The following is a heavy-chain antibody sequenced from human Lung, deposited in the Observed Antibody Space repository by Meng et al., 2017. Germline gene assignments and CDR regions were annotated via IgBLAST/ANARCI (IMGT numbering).Heavy chain of an antibody. J-gene: IGHJ4*02. Sequence: QAQPQQWGAGLLRPSENPSLTCAVYGGSISCSYWSWIRQSPAKGLEWIGKINHGGSTNYNPSLESRVTISVDTPKNQFSLRLTSMTVADTAVYYCARERHSTIIRGVIDFWGQGALVTVSS. V-gene: IGHV4-34*01. CDR3: ARERHSTIIRGVIDF. D-gene: IGHD3-10*01. CDR1: GGSISCSY. CDR2: INHGGST.